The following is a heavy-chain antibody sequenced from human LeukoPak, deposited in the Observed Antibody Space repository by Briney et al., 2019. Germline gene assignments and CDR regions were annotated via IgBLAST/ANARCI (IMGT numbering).Heavy chain of an antibody. CDR3: ATSVIDTAMVDFNYLDY. Sequence: ASVKVSCKASGYTFTSYGIGWVRQAPGQGLEWMGWISAYNGNTNYAQKLQGRVTMTTDTSTSTAYMELRSLRSDDTAVYYCATSVIDTAMVDFNYLDYWGQGTLVTVSS. CDR2: ISAYNGNT. CDR1: GYTFTSYG. V-gene: IGHV1-18*01. J-gene: IGHJ4*02. D-gene: IGHD5-18*01.